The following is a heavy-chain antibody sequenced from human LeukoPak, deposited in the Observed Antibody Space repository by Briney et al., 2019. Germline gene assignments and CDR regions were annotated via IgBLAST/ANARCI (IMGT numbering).Heavy chain of an antibody. CDR2: FYPGDSDT. CDR3: ALTTANWFDP. J-gene: IGHJ5*02. CDR1: GYSVSSYW. Sequence: AESLKISCKGSGYSVSSYWIVGGRQMPGEELEWMGIFYPGDSDTRYSPSFQSLVTISVDKSISTAYLQWSSLKASDTAMYYCALTTANWFDPWGQGTLVTVAS. V-gene: IGHV5-51*01. D-gene: IGHD4-11*01.